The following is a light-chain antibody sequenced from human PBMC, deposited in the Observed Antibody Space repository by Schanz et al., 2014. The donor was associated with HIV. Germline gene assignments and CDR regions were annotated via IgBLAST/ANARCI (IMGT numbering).Light chain of an antibody. CDR1: SSDVGGYNY. CDR3: QSYDTSLSVWV. V-gene: IGLV2-14*03. CDR2: GVT. Sequence: QSALTQPASVSGSPGQSLTISCTGTSSDVGGYNYVSWYQQHPGKAPKLMIYGVTDRPSGASNRFSGSKSGNTASLTVSGLQAEDEADYYCQSYDTSLSVWVFGGGTKLTVL. J-gene: IGLJ3*02.